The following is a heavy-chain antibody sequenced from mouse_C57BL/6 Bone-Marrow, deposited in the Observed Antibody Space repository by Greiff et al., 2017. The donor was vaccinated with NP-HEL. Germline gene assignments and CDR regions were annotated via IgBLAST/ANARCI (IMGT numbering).Heavy chain of an antibody. V-gene: IGHV1-74*01. J-gene: IGHJ3*01. Sequence: QVQLQQPGAELVKPGASVKVSCKASGYTFTSYWMHWVKQSPGQGLEWIGRIHPSDSDTNYTQKFKGKATLTVDKSSSTAYMQLISLTSEDSAVYYCAICLIDGYYFWFAYWGQGTLVTVSA. CDR1: GYTFTSYW. CDR2: IHPSDSDT. CDR3: AICLIDGYYFWFAY. D-gene: IGHD2-3*01.